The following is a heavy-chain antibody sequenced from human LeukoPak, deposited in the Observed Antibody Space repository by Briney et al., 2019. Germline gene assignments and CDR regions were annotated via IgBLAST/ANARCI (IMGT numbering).Heavy chain of an antibody. Sequence: ASVKVSCKASGYTFTGYYMHWVRQAPGQGLEWVGWINPNSGGTNYAQKFKGRVTMSRDMSISTAYMELSRLRADDTAVYCCASCVLWFGEPTRDWFVPWGEGALVTLSS. CDR1: GYTFTGYY. CDR2: INPNSGGT. J-gene: IGHJ5*02. D-gene: IGHD3-10*01. CDR3: ASCVLWFGEPTRDWFVP. V-gene: IGHV1-2*02.